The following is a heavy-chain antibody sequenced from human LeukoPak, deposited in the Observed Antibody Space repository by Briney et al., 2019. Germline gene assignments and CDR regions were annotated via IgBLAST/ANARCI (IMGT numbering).Heavy chain of an antibody. D-gene: IGHD6-13*01. CDR1: GGSIIGNSTDY. Sequence: SETLSLTCNVSGGSIIGNSTDYWGWVRQPPGKGLEWVATIHHSEGTYHNPSLKGRVTISVDTSKNQFSLTLTSVTAADTAVYYCARQQSSSFLRRGYIESWGQGTLVTVSS. CDR2: IHHSEGT. V-gene: IGHV4-39*01. CDR3: ARQQSSSFLRRGYIES. J-gene: IGHJ4*02.